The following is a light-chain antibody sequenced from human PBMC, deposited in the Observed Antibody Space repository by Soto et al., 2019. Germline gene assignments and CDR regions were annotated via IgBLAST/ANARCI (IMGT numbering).Light chain of an antibody. CDR1: QSVSNSY. Sequence: EIVLTQSPGTLSLSPGERATLSCRASQSVSNSYLAWYQQKPGQAPRRLIYGASSRATGIPDRFSGSGSRTDFTLTITRLEPEDLSVYYCQQYGSSRTFGQGTKVDIK. V-gene: IGKV3-20*01. CDR3: QQYGSSRT. J-gene: IGKJ1*01. CDR2: GAS.